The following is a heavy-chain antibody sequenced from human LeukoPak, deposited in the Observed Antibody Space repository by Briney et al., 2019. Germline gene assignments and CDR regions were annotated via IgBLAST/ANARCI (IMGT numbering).Heavy chain of an antibody. Sequence: ASVKVSCKASGYTFTNYYIHWVRQAPGQGLEWMAMINPGGGSTSHAQKFQGRVTMTRDTSMSTVYMELSSLRSEDTAVYYCARTGGYSYGDSGHFDYWGQGTLVTVSS. CDR3: ARTGGYSYGDSGHFDY. J-gene: IGHJ4*02. CDR2: INPGGGST. V-gene: IGHV1-46*01. CDR1: GYTFTNYY. D-gene: IGHD5-18*01.